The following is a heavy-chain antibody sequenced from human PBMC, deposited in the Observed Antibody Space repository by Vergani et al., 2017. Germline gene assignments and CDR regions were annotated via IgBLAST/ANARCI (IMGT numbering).Heavy chain of an antibody. Sequence: QLQLQESGPGLVKPSETLSLTCTVSGGSISSSSYYWGWIRQPPGNGLEWIGSIYYSGSTYYNPSLKSRVTISVDTSKNQFSLKVSSVTAADTAVYYCARIHCGWGYWGQGTLVXVSS. CDR1: GGSISSSSYY. V-gene: IGHV4-39*01. J-gene: IGHJ4*02. CDR3: ARIHCGWGY. D-gene: IGHD6-19*01. CDR2: IYYSGST.